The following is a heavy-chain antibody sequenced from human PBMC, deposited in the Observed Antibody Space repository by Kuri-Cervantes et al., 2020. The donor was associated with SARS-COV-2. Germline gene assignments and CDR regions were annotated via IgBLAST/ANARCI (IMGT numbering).Heavy chain of an antibody. Sequence: GGSLRLSCAASGFSFDDYAMHWVRQVPGQGLEWVSRISWNGGSIGYAVSVRGRFTISRDNAKNSLYLQMNSLRDEDTALYFCAKDAGDGYSIGDYFHGMDAWGRGTTVTVSS. CDR3: AKDAGDGYSIGDYFHGMDA. CDR2: ISWNGGSI. V-gene: IGHV3-9*01. J-gene: IGHJ6*02. CDR1: GFSFDDYA. D-gene: IGHD5-24*01.